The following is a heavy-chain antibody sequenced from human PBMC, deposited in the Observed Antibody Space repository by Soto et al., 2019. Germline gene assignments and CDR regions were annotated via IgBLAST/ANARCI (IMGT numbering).Heavy chain of an antibody. V-gene: IGHV4-31*03. Sequence: QVQLQESGPGLVKPSQTLSLTCTVSGGSISSGGYYWSRIRQHPGKGLEWIGNIYYMGSTNYNPSRKSRVTISVDTSKTPFSRKLSSVTAADTAVYYCARVGSCHSTAFDIWGQGTMVTLSS. D-gene: IGHD3-10*01. CDR3: ARVGSCHSTAFDI. CDR2: IYYMGST. CDR1: GGSISSGGYY. J-gene: IGHJ3*02.